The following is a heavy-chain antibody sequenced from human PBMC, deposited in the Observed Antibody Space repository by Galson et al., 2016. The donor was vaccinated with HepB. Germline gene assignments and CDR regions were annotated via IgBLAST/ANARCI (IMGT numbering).Heavy chain of an antibody. D-gene: IGHD3-22*01. CDR3: ARVHSDSSGYPNYFDY. J-gene: IGHJ4*02. V-gene: IGHV1-69*13. CDR1: GATFSSYA. CDR2: IIPTFHTP. Sequence: SVKVSCKASGATFSSYAINWVRQAPGQGLEWMGGIIPTFHTPNYAQRFQGRMTITADESTTTVYVDLSSLTSEDTAVYFCARVHSDSSGYPNYFDYWGQGTLVTVSS.